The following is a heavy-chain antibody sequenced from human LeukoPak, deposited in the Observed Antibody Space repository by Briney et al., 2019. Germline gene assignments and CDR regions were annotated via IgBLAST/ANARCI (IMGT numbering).Heavy chain of an antibody. J-gene: IGHJ4*02. Sequence: GGSLRLSCAASGFTFSSHWMSWVRQTPRKGLEWVANIKQDGSEKYYVDSVKGRFTISRDNAKNSLYLQMNSLTAEDTAVYYCARFAAVSTNFDYWGQGTLVTVSS. D-gene: IGHD6-13*01. CDR2: IKQDGSEK. CDR3: ARFAAVSTNFDY. V-gene: IGHV3-7*01. CDR1: GFTFSSHW.